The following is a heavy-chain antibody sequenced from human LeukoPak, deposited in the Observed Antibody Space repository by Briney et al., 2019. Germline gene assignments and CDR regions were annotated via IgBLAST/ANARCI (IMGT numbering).Heavy chain of an antibody. V-gene: IGHV4-61*02. Sequence: PSQTLSLTCTVSGGSISSGSYYWSWIRQPAGKGLEWIGRIYTSGSTNYNPSLKSRVTISLDTSKNKFSLKLNSVTAADTAVYYCARGDPDSMRDWGRGTLVTVSS. CDR2: IYTSGST. CDR3: ARGDPDSMRD. CDR1: GGSISSGSYY. J-gene: IGHJ4*02. D-gene: IGHD2-8*01.